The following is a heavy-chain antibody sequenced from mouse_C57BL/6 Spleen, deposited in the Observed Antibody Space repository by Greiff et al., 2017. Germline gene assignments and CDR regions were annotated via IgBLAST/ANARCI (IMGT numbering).Heavy chain of an antibody. D-gene: IGHD2-5*01. CDR1: GYTFPSYW. V-gene: IGHV1-7*01. Sequence: QVQLPQSGAELAKPGASMKLSCKASGYTFPSYWMHWVKPRPGQGLEWIGYINPSSGYSKYNQKFKDKATLTADKSSSTAYMQLSSLTYEDSAVYYCATYYSNPYYFDYWGQGTTLTVSS. CDR3: ATYYSNPYYFDY. CDR2: INPSSGYS. J-gene: IGHJ2*01.